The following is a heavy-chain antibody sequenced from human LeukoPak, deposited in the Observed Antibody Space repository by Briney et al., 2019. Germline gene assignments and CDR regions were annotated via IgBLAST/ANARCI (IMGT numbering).Heavy chain of an antibody. CDR2: IYYSGST. J-gene: IGHJ5*02. V-gene: IGHV4-59*01. Sequence: PSETLSLTCAVYGGSFSGYYWSWIRQPPGKGLEWIGYIYYSGSTNYNPSLKSRVTISVDTSKNQFSLKLSSVTAADTAVYYCARAGGSYRGDNWFDPWGQGTLVTVSS. D-gene: IGHD1-26*01. CDR3: ARAGGSYRGDNWFDP. CDR1: GGSFSGYY.